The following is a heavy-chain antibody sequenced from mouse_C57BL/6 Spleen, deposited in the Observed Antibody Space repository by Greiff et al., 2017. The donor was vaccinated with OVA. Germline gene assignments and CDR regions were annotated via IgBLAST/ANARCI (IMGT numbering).Heavy chain of an antibody. CDR3: ASGDDYEY. V-gene: IGHV1-61*01. D-gene: IGHD2-4*01. CDR2: IYPSDSET. Sequence: QVQLQQPGAELVRPGSSVKLSCKASGYTFTSYWMDWVKQRPGQGLEWIGNIYPSDSETHYNQKFKDKATLTVDKSSSTAYMQLSSLTSEDSAVYDCASGDDYEYWGQGTTLTVSS. CDR1: GYTFTSYW. J-gene: IGHJ2*01.